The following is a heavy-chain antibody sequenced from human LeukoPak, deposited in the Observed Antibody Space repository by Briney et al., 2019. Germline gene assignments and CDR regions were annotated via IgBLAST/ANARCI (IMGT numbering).Heavy chain of an antibody. CDR1: GGSISSGSWY. CDR3: ARAVGSGSFQTYYYYMDV. CDR2: TSNSGTT. D-gene: IGHD3-10*01. J-gene: IGHJ6*03. V-gene: IGHV4-39*07. Sequence: SETLSLTCIVSGGSISSGSWYWGWIRQPPEKGLEWIGSTSNSGTTYYYPSLKSRVTLSVDTSKNQFSLKMRSVTAADTAVYYCARAVGSGSFQTYYYYMDVWGKGTTVTISS.